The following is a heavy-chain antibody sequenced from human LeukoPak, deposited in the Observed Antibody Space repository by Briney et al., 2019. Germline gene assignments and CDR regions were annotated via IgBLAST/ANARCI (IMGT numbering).Heavy chain of an antibody. CDR3: GREIQAPGKTLEY. Sequence: PGGSLRLSCALSGFTSSSYWMHWVRQAPGKGLVWVSRINDDETYTVYADSVKGRFTISRDNAKNTLYLQMNSLRGEDTAVYYCGREIQAPGKTLEYWGQGTLVTVSS. J-gene: IGHJ4*02. CDR2: INDDETYT. V-gene: IGHV3-74*01. CDR1: GFTSSSYW.